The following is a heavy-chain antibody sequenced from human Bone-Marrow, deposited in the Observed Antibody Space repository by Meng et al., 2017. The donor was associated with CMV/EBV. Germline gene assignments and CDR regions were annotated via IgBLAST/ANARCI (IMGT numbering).Heavy chain of an antibody. Sequence: GESLKISCAASGFTFSRHAIHWVRQAPGKGLEWVAVISHGGDTQFTDSVKGRFTISRDNSRNTVFLQMNSLRPEDTAVYYCARGATRDYYGSGYYFASWGQGTQVTVSS. J-gene: IGHJ4*02. CDR2: ISHGGDTQ. D-gene: IGHD3-10*01. V-gene: IGHV3-30*04. CDR1: GFTFSRHA. CDR3: ARGATRDYYGSGYYFAS.